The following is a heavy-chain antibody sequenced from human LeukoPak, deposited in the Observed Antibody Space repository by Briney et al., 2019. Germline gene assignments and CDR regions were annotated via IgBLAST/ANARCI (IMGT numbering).Heavy chain of an antibody. CDR1: GFTFNNHW. Sequence: GGSLRLSCAASGFTFNNHWMHWVRQAPGKGLVWVSHINFDGSTTTYADSVKGRFTISRDNANNTLFLYMNSLRAEDTAVYYCVRDRLSNDYAHNCFDSWGPGTLVNVSS. D-gene: IGHD4-17*01. CDR2: INFDGSTT. J-gene: IGHJ5*01. CDR3: VRDRLSNDYAHNCFDS. V-gene: IGHV3-74*01.